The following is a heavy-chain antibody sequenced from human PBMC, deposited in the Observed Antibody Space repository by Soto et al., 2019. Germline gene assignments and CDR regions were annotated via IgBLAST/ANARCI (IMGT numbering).Heavy chain of an antibody. V-gene: IGHV3-21*01. CDR1: GFTFSSYS. CDR2: ISSSSSYI. J-gene: IGHJ1*01. Sequence: WGSLRLSCAASGFTFSSYSMNWVRQAPGKGLEWVSSISSSSSYIYYADSVKGRFTISRDNAKNSLYLQMTSLRAEDTAVYYCARDFREDIVLMAHGGYFQHWGQGTLVTVSS. CDR3: ARDFREDIVLMAHGGYFQH. D-gene: IGHD2-8*01.